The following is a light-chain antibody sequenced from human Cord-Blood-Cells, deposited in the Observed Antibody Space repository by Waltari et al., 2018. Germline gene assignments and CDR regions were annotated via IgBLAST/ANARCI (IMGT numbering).Light chain of an antibody. CDR1: QSVSSN. J-gene: IGKJ1*01. V-gene: IGKV3-15*01. CDR2: GAS. CDR3: QQYNNWPPWT. Sequence: EIVMTQSPATLSVSPGERVTLSCRASQSVSSNLAWYQQKPGQAPRLLIYGASTRATGIPARFSGSRSGKEFTLTISSLQSEDFAVYYCQQYNNWPPWTFGQGTKVEIK.